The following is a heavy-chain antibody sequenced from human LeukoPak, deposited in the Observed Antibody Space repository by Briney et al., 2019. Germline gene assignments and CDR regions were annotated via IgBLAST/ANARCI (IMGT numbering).Heavy chain of an antibody. J-gene: IGHJ4*02. Sequence: PGGSLRLSCAASGFTFSSYGMHWVRQAPGKGLEGVAVIWYDGSNKYYADSVKGRFTISRDNSKNTLYLQMSSLRAEDTAVYYCARKYCSSTSCYWDYWGQGTLVTVSS. V-gene: IGHV3-33*01. D-gene: IGHD2-2*01. CDR3: ARKYCSSTSCYWDY. CDR1: GFTFSSYG. CDR2: IWYDGSNK.